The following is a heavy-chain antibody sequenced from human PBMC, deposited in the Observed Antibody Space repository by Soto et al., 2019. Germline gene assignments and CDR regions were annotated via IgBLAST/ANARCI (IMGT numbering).Heavy chain of an antibody. CDR1: GYTFTSYD. CDR2: ISAYNGNT. V-gene: IGHV1-18*01. D-gene: IGHD3-22*01. Sequence: XVKVSCKASGYTFTSYDISWVRPAPGQGLEWMGWISAYNGNTNYAQKLQGRVTMTTDTSTSTAYMELRSLRYDDTAVYYCAREGYYDSSGLIDYWGQGTLVTVSS. CDR3: AREGYYDSSGLIDY. J-gene: IGHJ4*02.